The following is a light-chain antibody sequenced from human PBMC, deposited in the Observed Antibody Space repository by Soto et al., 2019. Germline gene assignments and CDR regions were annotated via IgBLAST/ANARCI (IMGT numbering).Light chain of an antibody. Sequence: QSALTQPASVSGSPGQSVTISCTGTSSDIGGYNYVSWYQQYPGKDPKLMIYEVSNRPSGISNRFSASKSGNTTTLTISGLQAEDEADYYCSSYRNSDTRVFGGRTKLTV. V-gene: IGLV2-14*01. CDR2: EVS. CDR1: SSDIGGYNY. J-gene: IGLJ2*01. CDR3: SSYRNSDTRV.